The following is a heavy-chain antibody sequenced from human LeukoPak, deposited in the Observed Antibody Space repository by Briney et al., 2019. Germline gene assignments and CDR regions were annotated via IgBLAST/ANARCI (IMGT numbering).Heavy chain of an antibody. CDR1: GYTFTSYD. D-gene: IGHD4-17*01. CDR3: AGGTVTTGGMDV. Sequence: ASVKVSCKASGYTFTSYDINWVRQATGQGLEWMGWMNPNSGNTVYAQKFQGRVTMTRNTSISTAYMELSSLRSEDTAVYYCAGGTVTTGGMDVWGQGTTVTVSS. CDR2: MNPNSGNT. J-gene: IGHJ6*02. V-gene: IGHV1-8*01.